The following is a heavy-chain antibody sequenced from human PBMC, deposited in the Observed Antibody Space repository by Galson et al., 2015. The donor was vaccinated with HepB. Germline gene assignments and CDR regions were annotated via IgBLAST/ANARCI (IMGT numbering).Heavy chain of an antibody. CDR1: GFTFSSYW. Sequence: SLRLSCAASGFTFSSYWMSWVRQAPGKGLEWVANIKLDGSGKYYVDSVKGRFTISRDNAKDSLYLQMNSLRAEDTAVYYCATDVAVAGVGFDYWGQGALVTVSS. V-gene: IGHV3-7*03. D-gene: IGHD6-19*01. CDR3: ATDVAVAGVGFDY. CDR2: IKLDGSGK. J-gene: IGHJ4*02.